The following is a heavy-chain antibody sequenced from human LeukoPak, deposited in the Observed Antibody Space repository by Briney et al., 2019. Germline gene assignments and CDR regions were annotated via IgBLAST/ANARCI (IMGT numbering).Heavy chain of an antibody. CDR1: GYSFTTYW. D-gene: IGHD2-2*01. CDR3: ARVCCTSTSSFDP. CDR2: IYPGDSNT. V-gene: IGHV5-51*01. J-gene: IGHJ5*02. Sequence: GESLKISCKGSGYSFTTYWIAWVRQMPGKGLEWMGSIYPGDSNTRYSPPFQGQVTISLDKSIDTAYLQWSSLKASDTAMYYCARVCCTSTSSFDPWGQGTLVTVSS.